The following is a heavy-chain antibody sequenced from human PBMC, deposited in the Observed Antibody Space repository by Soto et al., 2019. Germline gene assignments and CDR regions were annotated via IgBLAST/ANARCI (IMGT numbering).Heavy chain of an antibody. Sequence: GGSLRLSCAASGFTFDDYTMHWVRQAPGKGLEWVSLISWDGGSTYYADSVKGRFTISRDNSKDSLYLQMNSLRTEDTALYYCAKAGGSYESGYYYGMDVWGQGTTVTVSS. CDR1: GFTFDDYT. J-gene: IGHJ6*02. D-gene: IGHD1-26*01. CDR3: AKAGGSYESGYYYGMDV. CDR2: ISWDGGST. V-gene: IGHV3-43*01.